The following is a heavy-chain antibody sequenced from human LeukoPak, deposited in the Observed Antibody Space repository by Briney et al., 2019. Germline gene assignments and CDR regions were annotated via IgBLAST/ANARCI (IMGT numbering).Heavy chain of an antibody. Sequence: SETLSLTCTVSGGSISSYYWSWIRQPPGKGLEWIGYIYYSGSTNYNPSLKSRVTISVDTSKNQFSLKLSSVTAADTAVYYCAGQRGYGYGYGYWGQGTLVTASS. D-gene: IGHD5-18*01. CDR2: IYYSGST. V-gene: IGHV4-59*01. J-gene: IGHJ4*02. CDR1: GGSISSYY. CDR3: AGQRGYGYGYGY.